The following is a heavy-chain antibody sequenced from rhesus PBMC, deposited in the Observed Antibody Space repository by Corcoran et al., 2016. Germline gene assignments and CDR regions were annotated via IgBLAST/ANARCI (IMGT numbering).Heavy chain of an antibody. Sequence: QLQLQESGPGLVKPSETLPVTCAVSGGYIRSSYWSWSRQAPGKGRGWSGYIYVSGSSPNYNPSLKSRVTLSVDTSKNQFSLKLSSVTAADTAVYYCVRDREYNWNNNRFDVWGPGVLVTVSS. CDR1: GGYIRSSY. CDR2: IYVSGSSP. V-gene: IGHV4-169*02. CDR3: VRDREYNWNNNRFDV. D-gene: IGHD1-26*01. J-gene: IGHJ5-1*01.